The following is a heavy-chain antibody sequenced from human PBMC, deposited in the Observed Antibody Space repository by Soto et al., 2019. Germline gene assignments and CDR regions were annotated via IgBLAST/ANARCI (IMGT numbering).Heavy chain of an antibody. D-gene: IGHD6-19*01. Sequence: QVQLQQSGPGLVKPSQTLSLTCAISGYSVSANSAAWNWVRQSPSRGLEWLGRTYYRSKWYNDYAESSRSRITINPHTSKTQFSPQLNSVTPEDTAMYYCARAWGSGWYLDSWGQGTLVTVSS. CDR3: ARAWGSGWYLDS. V-gene: IGHV6-1*01. CDR2: TYYRSKWYN. CDR1: GYSVSANSAA. J-gene: IGHJ5*01.